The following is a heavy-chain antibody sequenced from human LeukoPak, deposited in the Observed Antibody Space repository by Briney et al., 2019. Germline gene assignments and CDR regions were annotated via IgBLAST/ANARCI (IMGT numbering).Heavy chain of an antibody. Sequence: SETLSLTCAVSGGSISSRGYYWGWIRQPPGKGLEWIASIYYSGSTYYNPSLKSRVTISVDTSKNQLSLKLSSMTAADTAVYYCARHEYSGSYYGLSWFDPWGQGTLVTVSS. D-gene: IGHD1-26*01. V-gene: IGHV4-39*01. J-gene: IGHJ5*02. CDR2: IYYSGST. CDR3: ARHEYSGSYYGLSWFDP. CDR1: GGSISSRGYY.